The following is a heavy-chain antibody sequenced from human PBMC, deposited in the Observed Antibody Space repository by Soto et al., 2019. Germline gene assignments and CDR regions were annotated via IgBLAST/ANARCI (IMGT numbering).Heavy chain of an antibody. CDR3: AKSPDFFCSSDTCYSYYFDY. CDR1: AFPFGDFG. J-gene: IGHJ4*02. Sequence: RGSLTLSCAASAFPFGDFGMHWLRQAPGKGRGWVAVISHDGSDKFYADSVTARFPITRDNSKDTLYLQMSGLRGEDTAVYYCAKSPDFFCSSDTCYSYYFDYWSQGTLVTVSS. V-gene: IGHV3-30*18. D-gene: IGHD2-2*02. CDR2: ISHDGSDK.